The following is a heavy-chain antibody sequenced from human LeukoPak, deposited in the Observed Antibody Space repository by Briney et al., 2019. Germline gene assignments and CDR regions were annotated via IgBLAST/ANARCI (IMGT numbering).Heavy chain of an antibody. CDR2: ISSSSSTI. J-gene: IGHJ6*03. D-gene: IGHD1-26*01. Sequence: PGGSLRLSCAASGFTFSSYSMNWVRQAPGKGLEWVSYISSSSSTIYYADSVKGRFTISRDNAKNSLYLQMNSLRAEDTAVYYCERTPQIVGATYYYYYYYMDVWGKGITVTVSS. CDR1: GFTFSSYS. CDR3: ERTPQIVGATYYYYYYYMDV. V-gene: IGHV3-48*01.